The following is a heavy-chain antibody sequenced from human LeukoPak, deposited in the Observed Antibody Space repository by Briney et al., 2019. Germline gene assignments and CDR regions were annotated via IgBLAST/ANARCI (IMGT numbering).Heavy chain of an antibody. Sequence: SETLSLTCAVYDGSFSGYYWSWIRQPPGKGLEWIGEINHSGSTNYNPSLKSRVTISLDTSKSQFSLKLSSVTAADTAVYYCARGGMSTVGPNWFDPWGQGTLVTVSS. J-gene: IGHJ5*02. CDR2: INHSGST. CDR1: DGSFSGYY. D-gene: IGHD5-24*01. CDR3: ARGGMSTVGPNWFDP. V-gene: IGHV4-34*01.